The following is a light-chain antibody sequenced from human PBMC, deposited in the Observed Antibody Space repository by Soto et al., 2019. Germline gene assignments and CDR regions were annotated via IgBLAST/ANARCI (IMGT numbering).Light chain of an antibody. CDR1: QCISRW. CDR2: KAS. Sequence: DIQMTQSPSALSASVGDRVTITCRASQCISRWLAWYQQKPGKAPTLLIYKASSLEGGVPSRFSGSGSGTEFPLTISSLQPDDVATYYCQPYSGHYTFGQGTKLEI. J-gene: IGKJ2*01. CDR3: QPYSGHYT. V-gene: IGKV1-5*03.